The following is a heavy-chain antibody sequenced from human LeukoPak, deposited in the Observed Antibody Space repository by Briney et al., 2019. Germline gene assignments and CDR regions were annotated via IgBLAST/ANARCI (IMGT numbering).Heavy chain of an antibody. Sequence: ASVKVSCKASGYTFTGYYMHWVRQAPGQGLEWMGWINPNSGGTNYAQKFQGRVTMTRDTSISTAYMELSRLRSDDTAVYYCARGAVLRYFDWSRDYWGQGTLVTVSS. CDR1: GYTFTGYY. D-gene: IGHD3-9*01. J-gene: IGHJ4*02. CDR2: INPNSGGT. V-gene: IGHV1-2*02. CDR3: ARGAVLRYFDWSRDY.